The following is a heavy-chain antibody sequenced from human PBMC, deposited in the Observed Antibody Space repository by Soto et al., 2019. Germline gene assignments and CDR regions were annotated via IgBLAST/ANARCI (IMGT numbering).Heavy chain of an antibody. V-gene: IGHV1-69*02. J-gene: IGHJ4*02. Sequence: SVKVSCKASGGTFSSYTISWVRQAPGQGLEWMGRIIPILGIANYAQKFQGRVTITADKSTSTAYMELSSLRSEDTAVYYCARGGYSSWYGQYYFDYWGQGPLVTVSS. CDR3: ARGGYSSWYGQYYFDY. CDR1: GGTFSSYT. D-gene: IGHD6-13*01. CDR2: IIPILGIA.